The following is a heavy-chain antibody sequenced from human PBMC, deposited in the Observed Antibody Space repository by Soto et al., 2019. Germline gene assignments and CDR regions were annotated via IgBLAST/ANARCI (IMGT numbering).Heavy chain of an antibody. V-gene: IGHV3-21*01. CDR2: ISSISSYI. D-gene: IGHD3-10*01. CDR3: ARGSKDSYPGSRIFDF. CDR1: GFTFRSSS. J-gene: IGHJ4*02. Sequence: GSSLRLSFAASGFTFRSSSMNWFRQAPGKGLEWVSSISSISSYIYYADSVKGRFTISRDNAKTSLYLQMNSLRAEDTAVYYCARGSKDSYPGSRIFDFWGRGTLVTVSS.